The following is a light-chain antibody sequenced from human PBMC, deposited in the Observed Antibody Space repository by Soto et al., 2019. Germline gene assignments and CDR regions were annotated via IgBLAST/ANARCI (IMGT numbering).Light chain of an antibody. CDR1: QSVSSSY. CDR2: GAS. J-gene: IGKJ1*01. Sequence: EIVLTQSPGTLSLSPGERATLSCRASQSVSSSYLAWYQQKPGQAPRLLIYGASSRATGIPDRFSGSGSGTDFTLTNSRLEPEDFAVYYCQQYNNLPPGTCCQGTKVEIK. CDR3: QQYNNLPPGT. V-gene: IGKV3-20*01.